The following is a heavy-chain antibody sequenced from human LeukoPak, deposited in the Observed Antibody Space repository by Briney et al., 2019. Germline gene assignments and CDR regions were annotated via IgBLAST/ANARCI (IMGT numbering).Heavy chain of an antibody. CDR3: AGDLAPMVRGVPINWFDP. V-gene: IGHV1-46*01. J-gene: IGHJ5*02. CDR1: GYTFTSYY. CDR2: INPSGGST. Sequence: ASVKVSCKASGYTFTSYYMHWVRQAPGQGLEWMGIINPSGGSTSYAQKFQGRVTMTRDTSTSTVYMELSSLRSEDTAVYYCAGDLAPMVRGVPINWFDPWGQGTLVTVSS. D-gene: IGHD3-10*01.